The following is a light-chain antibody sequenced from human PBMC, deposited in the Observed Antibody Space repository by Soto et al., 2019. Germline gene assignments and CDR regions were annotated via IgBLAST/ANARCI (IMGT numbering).Light chain of an antibody. Sequence: DIQMTQSPSSLSASVGDRVTITCLASQGISSSLAWYQQKPDTAPKFLISGASSLQSGVPSRFSGSGSGTDFTLTISSLQPEDFATYYCQQYSRYPITFGQGTRLEIK. CDR2: GAS. CDR3: QQYSRYPIT. J-gene: IGKJ5*01. V-gene: IGKV1D-16*01. CDR1: QGISSS.